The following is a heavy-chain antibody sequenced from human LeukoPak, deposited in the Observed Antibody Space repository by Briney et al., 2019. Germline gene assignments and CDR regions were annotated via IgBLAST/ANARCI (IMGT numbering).Heavy chain of an antibody. CDR3: ARDYYDSSGYYYH. CDR2: IWHDGSNK. CDR1: GFTFSSYG. D-gene: IGHD3-22*01. J-gene: IGHJ5*02. V-gene: IGHV3-33*01. Sequence: GGSLRLSCAASGFTFSSYGMHWVRQAPGKGLEWVAVIWHDGSNKYYADSVKGRFTISRDNSKNTLYLQMNSLRAEDTAVYYCARDYYDSSGYYYHWGQGTLVTVSS.